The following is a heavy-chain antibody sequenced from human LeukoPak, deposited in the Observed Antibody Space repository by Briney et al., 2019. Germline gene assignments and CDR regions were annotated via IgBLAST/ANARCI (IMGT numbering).Heavy chain of an antibody. V-gene: IGHV3-21*01. CDR3: ARELDP. J-gene: IGHJ5*02. CDR1: GFIFSNYT. CDR2: ISSSSIYI. Sequence: GGSLRLTCAASGFIFSNYTMNWVRQAPGKGLEWVSSISSSSIYIYYADSVKGRFTISRDNAKNSLYLQMNSLRAEDTAVYYCARELDPWGQGTLVTVSS.